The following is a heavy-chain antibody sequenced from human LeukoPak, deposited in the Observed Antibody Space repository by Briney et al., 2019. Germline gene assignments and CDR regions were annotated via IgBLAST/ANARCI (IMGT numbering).Heavy chain of an antibody. D-gene: IGHD3-16*01. CDR3: ARDNSRNWGSSTSWWFDP. V-gene: IGHV1-46*01. CDR1: GFTFSVYW. CDR2: INPRGGEA. J-gene: IGHJ5*02. Sequence: GASVKVSCKASGFTFSVYWMHWVRQAPGQGLEWMGVINPRGGEAVYAQKFQGRITMTRDTPTNTAYMELSSLGPEDTAVVYCARDNSRNWGSSTSWWFDPWGQGTLIIVSS.